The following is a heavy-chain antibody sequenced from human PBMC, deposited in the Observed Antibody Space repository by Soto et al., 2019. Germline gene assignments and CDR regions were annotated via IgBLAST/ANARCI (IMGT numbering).Heavy chain of an antibody. CDR1: GGYISSSNL. D-gene: IGHD3-22*01. CDR2: IYHSGST. CDR3: ARVVYYYDSSGYYFFDY. Sequence: PSETMSLTCAVSGGYISSSNLWSWVRQPPGKGLEWIGEIYHSGSTNYNPSLKSRVTISVDKSKNQFSLKLSSVTAADTAVYYCARVVYYYDSSGYYFFDYWGQGTLVTVSS. J-gene: IGHJ4*02. V-gene: IGHV4-4*02.